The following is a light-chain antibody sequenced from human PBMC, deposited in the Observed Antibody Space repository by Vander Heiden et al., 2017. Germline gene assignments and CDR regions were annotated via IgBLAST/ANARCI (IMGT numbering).Light chain of an antibody. V-gene: IGKV3-11*01. Sequence: DIVLTQSPATLSLSPGERATLSCRASQSVSRYLAWYQQKPGQAPRLLIYDASNRATGIPVRFSGSGSGTDFTLTISSLGPEDFAVYYCQQRYNWPHTFGPGTKVDI. J-gene: IGKJ3*01. CDR1: QSVSRY. CDR3: QQRYNWPHT. CDR2: DAS.